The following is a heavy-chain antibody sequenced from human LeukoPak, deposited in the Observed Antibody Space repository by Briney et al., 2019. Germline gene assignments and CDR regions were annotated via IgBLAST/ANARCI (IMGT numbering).Heavy chain of an antibody. CDR2: INQDGSGK. D-gene: IGHD1-26*01. CDR1: GFTFSSYW. CDR3: ARDSGRREDY. V-gene: IGHV3-7*01. Sequence: GGSLRLSCAASGFTFSSYWMTWVPQAPGKGLAWVANINQDGSGKYYVDSVKGRFTISRDNAKNSLYLQMNSLRAEDTAVYYCARDSGRREDYWGQGTLVTVSS. J-gene: IGHJ4*02.